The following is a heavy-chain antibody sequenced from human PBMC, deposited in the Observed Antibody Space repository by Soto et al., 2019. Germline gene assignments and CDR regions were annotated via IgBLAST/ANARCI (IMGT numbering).Heavy chain of an antibody. Sequence: SVKVSCKASGGTFSSYTVSWLRQAPGQGLEWMGGIIPDFGTTNYAQRFQGRITITANESPNTAFMELSSLRSDDTAVYYCARSHSTTPVAVAGPDFYFGLWGRGTLVTVSS. J-gene: IGHJ4*02. CDR2: IIPDFGTT. D-gene: IGHD6-19*01. CDR1: GGTFSSYT. CDR3: ARSHSTTPVAVAGPDFYFGL. V-gene: IGHV1-69*13.